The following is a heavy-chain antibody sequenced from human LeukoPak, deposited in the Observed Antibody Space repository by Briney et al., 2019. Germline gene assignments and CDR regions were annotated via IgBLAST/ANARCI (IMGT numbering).Heavy chain of an antibody. CDR2: INGNRGST. J-gene: IGHJ4*02. CDR3: AKGVVVVPAAGHYFDN. Sequence: GGSVRLSCAASGFTFSSYAMSWVRQTPGKGLEWVSSINGNRGSTHYADSVRGRFTISRDNSKNTLYLQMNSLRAEDTAVYYCAKGVVVVPAAGHYFDNWGQGTLVTVSS. CDR1: GFTFSSYA. V-gene: IGHV3-23*01. D-gene: IGHD2-2*01.